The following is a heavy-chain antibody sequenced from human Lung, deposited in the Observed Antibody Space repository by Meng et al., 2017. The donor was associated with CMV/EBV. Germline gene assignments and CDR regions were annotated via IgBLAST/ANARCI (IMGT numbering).Heavy chain of an antibody. Sequence: SXXVSXKASGGTFSSYAISWVRQAPGQGLEWMGGIIPILGIANYAQKFQGRVTITADKSTSTAYMELSSLRSEDTAVYYCARAFDSNYDYYYYGMDVWGQGTRVTVSS. CDR1: GGTFSSYA. J-gene: IGHJ6*02. D-gene: IGHD4-11*01. CDR3: ARAFDSNYDYYYYGMDV. CDR2: IIPILGIA. V-gene: IGHV1-69*10.